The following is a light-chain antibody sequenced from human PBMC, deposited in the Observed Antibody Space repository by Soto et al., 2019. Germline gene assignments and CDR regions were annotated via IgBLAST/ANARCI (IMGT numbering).Light chain of an antibody. CDR3: QQSYSTLSIT. Sequence: DIQMTQSPSSLSASVGDRVTITCRASESINRHLNWYQQKPGKAPKLLIYAASSLQNGVPSRCSGGGSGTDFTLTISNLQPEDFATYYCQQSYSTLSITFGQGTRLEIK. CDR2: AAS. J-gene: IGKJ5*01. V-gene: IGKV1-39*01. CDR1: ESINRH.